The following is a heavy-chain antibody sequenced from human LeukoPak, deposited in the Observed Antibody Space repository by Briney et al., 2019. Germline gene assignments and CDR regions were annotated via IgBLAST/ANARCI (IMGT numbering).Heavy chain of an antibody. J-gene: IGHJ3*02. CDR1: GFTFSSYA. CDR3: ARARDDILTGNAFDI. D-gene: IGHD3-9*01. Sequence: GGPLRLSCAASGFTFSSYAMHWVRQAPGKGLEWVAVISYDGSNKYYADSVKGRFTISRDNSKNTLYLQMNSLRAEDTAVYYCARARDDILTGNAFDIWGRGTMVTVSS. V-gene: IGHV3-30*04. CDR2: ISYDGSNK.